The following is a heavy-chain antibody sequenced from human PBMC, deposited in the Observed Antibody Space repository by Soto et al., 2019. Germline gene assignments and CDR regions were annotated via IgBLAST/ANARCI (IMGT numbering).Heavy chain of an antibody. CDR1: GFTFSSYA. CDR2: IWYDGSSK. V-gene: IGHV3-33*08. J-gene: IGHJ6*02. Sequence: GGSLRLSCAASGFTFSSYAMSWVRQAPGKGLEWVAVIWYDGSSKYYADSVKGRFTISRDNSKNTLYLQMNSLRAEDTAVYYCARDRRGMDVWGQGTSVTVSS. CDR3: ARDRRGMDV.